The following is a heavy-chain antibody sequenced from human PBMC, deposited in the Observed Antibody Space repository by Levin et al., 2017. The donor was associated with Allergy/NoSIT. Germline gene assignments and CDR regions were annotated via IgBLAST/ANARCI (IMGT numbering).Heavy chain of an antibody. D-gene: IGHD5-24*01. Sequence: SVKVSCKASGGTFSSYAISWVRQAPGQGLEWMGRIIPILGIANYAQKFQGRVTITADKSTSTAYMELSSLRSEDTAVYYCARPGDGYNYYYYYYGMDVWGQGTTVTVSS. J-gene: IGHJ6*02. CDR2: IIPILGIA. V-gene: IGHV1-69*04. CDR3: ARPGDGYNYYYYYYGMDV. CDR1: GGTFSSYA.